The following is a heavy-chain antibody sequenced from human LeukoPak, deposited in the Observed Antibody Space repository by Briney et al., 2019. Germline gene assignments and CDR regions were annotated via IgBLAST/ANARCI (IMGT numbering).Heavy chain of an antibody. Sequence: SETLSLTCSVSGDSISRSDSYWDWIRQPPGKGLEWIGTLYYTGRTYYSPSLKSRLTMSVDTSKNQFSLKLSSVTAADTAVYYCARYQNSFDYWGQGTLVTVSS. V-gene: IGHV4-39*07. J-gene: IGHJ4*02. CDR3: ARYQNSFDY. CDR2: LYYTGRT. CDR1: GDSISRSDSY.